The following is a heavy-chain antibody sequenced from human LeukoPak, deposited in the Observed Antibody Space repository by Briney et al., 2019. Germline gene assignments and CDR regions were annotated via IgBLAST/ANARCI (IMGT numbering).Heavy chain of an antibody. V-gene: IGHV3-7*01. CDR1: GFTFSNYW. CDR2: IKQDGSNK. CDR3: AKEGYDSSGYYYP. Sequence: PGGSLRLSCAASGFTFSNYWMSWVRQAPGKGLEWVANIKQDGSNKYYADSVKGRFTISRDNSKNTLYLQMNSLRAEDTAVYYCAKEGYDSSGYYYPWGQGTLVTVSS. D-gene: IGHD3-22*01. J-gene: IGHJ5*02.